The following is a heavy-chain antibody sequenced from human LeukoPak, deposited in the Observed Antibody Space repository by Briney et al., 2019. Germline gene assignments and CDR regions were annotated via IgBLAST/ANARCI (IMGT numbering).Heavy chain of an antibody. CDR1: GGSISSGSYY. Sequence: PSETLSLTCTVSGGSISSGSYYWSWIRQPAGKGLEWIGRIYTSGSTNYNPSLKSRVTISVDTSKNQFSLKLSSVTAADTAMYYCVRGPPVMITLGAVIVIETGGAFDIWGQGTMATVSS. CDR2: IYTSGST. V-gene: IGHV4-61*02. J-gene: IGHJ3*02. CDR3: VRGPPVMITLGAVIVIETGGAFDI. D-gene: IGHD3-16*02.